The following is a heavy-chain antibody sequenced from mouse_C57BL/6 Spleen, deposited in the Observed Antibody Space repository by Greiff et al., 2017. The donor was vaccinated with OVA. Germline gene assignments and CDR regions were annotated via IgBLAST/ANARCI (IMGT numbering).Heavy chain of an antibody. V-gene: IGHV2-2*01. CDR1: GFSLTSYG. CDR2: IWSGGRT. J-gene: IGHJ3*01. CDR3: ARNGDYGAWFAY. Sequence: QVQLKESGPGLVQPSQSLSITCTVSGFSLTSYGVHWVRQSPGKGLEWLGEIWSGGRTDYNAAFISRLSISKDKSKSQVFFKMNSLQADDTAIYYCARNGDYGAWFAYWGQGTLVTVSA. D-gene: IGHD1-1*01.